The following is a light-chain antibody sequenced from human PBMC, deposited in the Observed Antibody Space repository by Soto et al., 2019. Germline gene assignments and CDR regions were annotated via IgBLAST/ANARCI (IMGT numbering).Light chain of an antibody. CDR3: QQYNNFWT. CDR2: DAS. CDR1: QSVSGW. V-gene: IGKV1-5*01. J-gene: IGKJ1*01. Sequence: DIQMTQSPSALSASVGDRVTITCRASQSVSGWLAWYQQKPGKAPRLLIDDASYLERGVPSRFSGSGSGTDFTLTISDLKPDDLGTYYCQQYNNFWTFGPGTKVEI.